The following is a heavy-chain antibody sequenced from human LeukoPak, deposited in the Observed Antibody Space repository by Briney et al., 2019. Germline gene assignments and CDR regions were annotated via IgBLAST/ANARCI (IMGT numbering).Heavy chain of an antibody. CDR3: ARRYAAAGFYYYYYMDV. Sequence: GGSLRLSCAASGFSFSSYGMHWVRQAPGKGLEWVAFIRYDGSKKYYADSVKGRFTISRDNSKNTLFLQMNSLRPEDTAVYYCARRYAAAGFYYYYYMDVWGKGTTVTVSS. V-gene: IGHV3-30*02. CDR1: GFSFSSYG. CDR2: IRYDGSKK. D-gene: IGHD6-13*01. J-gene: IGHJ6*03.